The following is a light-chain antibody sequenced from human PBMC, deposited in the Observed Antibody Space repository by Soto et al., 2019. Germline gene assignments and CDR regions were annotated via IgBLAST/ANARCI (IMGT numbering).Light chain of an antibody. Sequence: DIQMTQSPSSLSASVGDRVTITCRASQSISSYLNWYQQKPGIAPKLLIYAASSLQSGVPSRFSGSGSGTDFTLTISSLQPEDFATYYCQQSYSIPYTVGQGTKVDSK. J-gene: IGKJ2*01. CDR2: AAS. V-gene: IGKV1-39*01. CDR1: QSISSY. CDR3: QQSYSIPYT.